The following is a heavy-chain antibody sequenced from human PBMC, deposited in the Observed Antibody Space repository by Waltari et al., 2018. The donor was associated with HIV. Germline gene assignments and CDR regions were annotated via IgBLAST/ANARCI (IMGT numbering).Heavy chain of an antibody. CDR3: ASGYSSSWRSDYYYYGMDV. CDR2: INSDGSST. Sequence: EVQLVESGGGLVQPGGSLRLSCAASGFTFSSYWMHWVRQAPGKGLVWVSRINSDGSSTSYADSVKGRFTISRDNAKNTLYLQMNSLRAEDTAVYYCASGYSSSWRSDYYYYGMDVWGQGTTVTVS. V-gene: IGHV3-74*01. D-gene: IGHD6-13*01. CDR1: GFTFSSYW. J-gene: IGHJ6*02.